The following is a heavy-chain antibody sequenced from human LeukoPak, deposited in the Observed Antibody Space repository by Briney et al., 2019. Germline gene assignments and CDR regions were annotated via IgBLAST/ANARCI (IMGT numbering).Heavy chain of an antibody. D-gene: IGHD1-26*01. J-gene: IGHJ4*02. CDR2: IYYSGST. Sequence: SETLSLTCTVSGYSISSHYYWGWIRQPPGKGLEWIGSIYYSGSTYYNPSLKSRVTISVDTSKNQFSLKLSSVTAADTAVYYCARDFVGATRARFDYWGQGTLVTVSS. V-gene: IGHV4-38-2*02. CDR1: GYSISSHYY. CDR3: ARDFVGATRARFDY.